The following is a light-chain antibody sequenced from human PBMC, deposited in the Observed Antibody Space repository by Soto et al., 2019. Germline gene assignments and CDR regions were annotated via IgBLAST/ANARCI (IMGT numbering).Light chain of an antibody. Sequence: EIVLTQSPGILSLSPGQRVTLSCRASQSVSNDFLAWYQQKPGQAPRLLIYGASTRATDVPDRFSGSGSGANFTLTISRLEPEDFAGYYCQHYGSSPPRTFGQGTKVEMK. CDR1: QSVSNDF. CDR2: GAS. CDR3: QHYGSSPPRT. J-gene: IGKJ1*01. V-gene: IGKV3-20*01.